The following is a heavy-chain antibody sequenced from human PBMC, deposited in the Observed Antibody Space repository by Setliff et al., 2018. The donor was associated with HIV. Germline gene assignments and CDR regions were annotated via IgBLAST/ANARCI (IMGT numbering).Heavy chain of an antibody. CDR1: GYTFTSHY. D-gene: IGHD1-26*01. Sequence: ASVKVSCKASGYTFTSHYIHWVRQAPGQGLEWMGINNPSGGSTTYAQKFQGRVTMTRDTSASTVFVELNSVRSEATAVYYCARAGSGSPLILFDYWGQGTLVTVSS. J-gene: IGHJ4*02. V-gene: IGHV1-46*01. CDR2: NNPSGGST. CDR3: ARAGSGSPLILFDY.